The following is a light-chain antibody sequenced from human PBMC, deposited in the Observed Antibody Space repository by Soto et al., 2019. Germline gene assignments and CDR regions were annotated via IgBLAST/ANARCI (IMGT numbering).Light chain of an antibody. CDR2: AAS. Sequence: IQMTQSPSSLSASLGDRVTITCRASQGISVYLAWFQQKPGKVPKLLIYAASTLQSGVPSRFSGSGSGTDFTLTISSLQPEDVATYYCQKYSSAPLTFGGGTKVDIK. CDR1: QGISVY. CDR3: QKYSSAPLT. V-gene: IGKV1-27*01. J-gene: IGKJ4*01.